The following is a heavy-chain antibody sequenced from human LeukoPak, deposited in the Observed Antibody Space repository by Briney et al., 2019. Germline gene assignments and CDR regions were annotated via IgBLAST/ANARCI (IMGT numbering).Heavy chain of an antibody. CDR2: IYTSGST. Sequence: SETLSLTCTVSGGSISSYYWSWIRQPPGKGLEWIGYIYTSGSTNYNPSLKSRVTMSVDTSKNQFSLKLSSVTAADTAVYYCARVEGFWFDPWGQGTLVTVSS. CDR3: ARVEGFWFDP. J-gene: IGHJ5*02. CDR1: GGSISSYY. V-gene: IGHV4-4*09.